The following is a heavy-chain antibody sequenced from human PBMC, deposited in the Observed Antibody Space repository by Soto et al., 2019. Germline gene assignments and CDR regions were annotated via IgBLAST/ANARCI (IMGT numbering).Heavy chain of an antibody. CDR1: GFTFSSYG. J-gene: IGHJ4*02. D-gene: IGHD1-26*01. CDR2: ISYDGSNK. V-gene: IGHV3-30*18. CDR3: AKENSGSYWVYFDY. Sequence: QVQLVESGGGVVQPGRSLRLSCAASGFTFSSYGMHWVRQAPGKGLEWVAVISYDGSNKYYADSVKGRFTISRDNSKNTLYLQMNSLRAEDTAVYYCAKENSGSYWVYFDYWGQGTLVNVSS.